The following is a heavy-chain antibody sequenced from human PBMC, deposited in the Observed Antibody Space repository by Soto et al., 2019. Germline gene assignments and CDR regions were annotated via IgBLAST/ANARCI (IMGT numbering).Heavy chain of an antibody. Sequence: PGGSLRLSCAASGFTFSSYEMNWVRQAPGKGLEWVSYISSSGPTIYYADSVKGRFAISRDNAENSLYLQMTSLRAEDTAVYYCARERFRGPDSSSALRYGKDVWGQWTTVTVSS. CDR2: ISSSGPTI. J-gene: IGHJ6*02. V-gene: IGHV3-48*03. CDR3: ARERFRGPDSSSALRYGKDV. D-gene: IGHD6-6*01. CDR1: GFTFSSYE.